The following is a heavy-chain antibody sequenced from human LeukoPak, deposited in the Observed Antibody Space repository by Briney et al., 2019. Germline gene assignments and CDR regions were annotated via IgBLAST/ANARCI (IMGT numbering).Heavy chain of an antibody. CDR2: ISSSGSTI. V-gene: IGHV3-11*01. J-gene: IGHJ4*02. CDR3: AKYRNYYDSSGYFDY. D-gene: IGHD3-22*01. Sequence: PGGSLRLSCAASGFTFSDYYMSWIRQAPGKGLEWVSYISSSGSTIYYVDSVKGRFTISRDNAKNSLYLQMNSLRAEDTAVYYCAKYRNYYDSSGYFDYWGQGTLVTVSS. CDR1: GFTFSDYY.